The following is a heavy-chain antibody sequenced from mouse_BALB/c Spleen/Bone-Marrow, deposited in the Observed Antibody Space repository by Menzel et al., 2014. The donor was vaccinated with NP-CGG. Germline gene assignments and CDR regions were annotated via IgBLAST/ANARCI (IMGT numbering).Heavy chain of an antibody. J-gene: IGHJ1*01. CDR1: GITFTDYY. Sequence: DVMLEEPEGGLVQPGGSMRLSCATSGITFTDYYMSLVRQPPGKALEWLGFIRNKANGYTTEYSASVKDQFTNSRDNCQSILYLQMNTLRAEDSATYYCARDYYCVYYWYCDVWGAGTTVTVSS. V-gene: IGHV7-3*02. CDR2: IRNKANGYTT. CDR3: ARDYYCVYYWYCDV. D-gene: IGHD1-2*01.